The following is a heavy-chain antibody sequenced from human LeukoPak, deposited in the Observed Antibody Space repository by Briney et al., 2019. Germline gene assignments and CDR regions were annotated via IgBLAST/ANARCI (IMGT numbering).Heavy chain of an antibody. CDR2: IHNSGST. D-gene: IGHD6-19*01. CDR3: AREASGPLGWFDP. V-gene: IGHV4-4*07. Sequence: SETLSLTCTVSGGSISSYYWSWIRQPAGRGLEWIGRIHNSGSTSYNLSLKSRITMSIDTSMNQFSLKVTSVTAADTAVYYCAREASGPLGWFDPWGQGTLVTVSS. J-gene: IGHJ5*02. CDR1: GGSISSYY.